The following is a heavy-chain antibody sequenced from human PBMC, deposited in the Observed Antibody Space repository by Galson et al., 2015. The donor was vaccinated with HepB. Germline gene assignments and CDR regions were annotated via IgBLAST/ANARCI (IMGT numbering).Heavy chain of an antibody. CDR2: ISGSGANT. CDR3: AREAMVTNYFDQ. CDR1: GFAFSSYA. D-gene: IGHD5-18*01. V-gene: IGHV3-23*01. J-gene: IGHJ4*02. Sequence: SLRLSCAVSGFAFSSYAMSWVRQAPGKRLEWVSAISGSGANTYYADSVKGRFTISRDNSKNTLYLQMNSLRGEDTAVYYCAREAMVTNYFDQWGQGTLVTVSS.